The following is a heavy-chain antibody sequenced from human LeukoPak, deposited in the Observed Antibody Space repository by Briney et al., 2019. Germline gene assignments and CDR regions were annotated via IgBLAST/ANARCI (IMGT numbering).Heavy chain of an antibody. CDR3: ARDSSGWSLDY. V-gene: IGHV4-61*02. J-gene: IGHJ4*02. D-gene: IGHD6-19*01. CDR1: GGSISSGSYY. Sequence: SETLSLTCTVSGGSISSGSYYWSWIRQPAGKGLEWIGRIYTSGSTNYNPSLKSRVTMSVDTSKNQFSLKLSSVTAADTAVYYCARDSSGWSLDYWGQGTLVTVSS. CDR2: IYTSGST.